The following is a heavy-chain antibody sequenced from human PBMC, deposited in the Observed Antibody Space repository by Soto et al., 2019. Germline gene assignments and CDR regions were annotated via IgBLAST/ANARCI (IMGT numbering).Heavy chain of an antibody. D-gene: IGHD4-17*01. CDR3: PTDPFSTLSWLDY. CDR1: GFTFDDYA. Sequence: EVQLVESGGGLVQPGRSLRLSCAASGFTFDDYAMHWVRQAPGKGLEWVSGISWNSGSLGHADTVKGRFTNSRDNAKNPLYPQMNTLTADYPALYYCPTDPFSTLSWLDYWGQGTLVTVSS. CDR2: ISWNSGSL. V-gene: IGHV3-9*01. J-gene: IGHJ4*02.